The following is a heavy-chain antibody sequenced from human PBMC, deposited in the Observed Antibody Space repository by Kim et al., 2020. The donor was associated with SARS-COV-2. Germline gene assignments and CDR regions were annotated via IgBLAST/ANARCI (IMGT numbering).Heavy chain of an antibody. D-gene: IGHD2-15*01. CDR3: ARVSFPYCSGGSCYDDY. CDR2: IWYDGSNK. V-gene: IGHV3-33*01. CDR1: GFTFSSYG. Sequence: GGSLRLSCAASGFTFSSYGMHWFRQAPGKGLEWVAVIWYDGSNKYYADSVKGRFTISRDNSKNTLYLQMNSLRAEDTAVYYCARVSFPYCSGGSCYDDYWGQGTLVTVSS. J-gene: IGHJ4*02.